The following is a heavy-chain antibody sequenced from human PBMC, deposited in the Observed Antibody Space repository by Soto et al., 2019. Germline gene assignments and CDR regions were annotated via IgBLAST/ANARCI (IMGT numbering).Heavy chain of an antibody. CDR3: ANLVWI. V-gene: IGHV3-30-3*01. CDR1: GFTFSNYA. CDR2: ISYDGSNK. D-gene: IGHD3-3*01. J-gene: IGHJ4*02. Sequence: QVQLVESGGGVVQPGRSLRLSCAASGFTFSNYAMHWVRQAPGKGLEWVAVISYDGSNKYYADSVKGRFTISRDNSKNTLYLHMNSLRAEDTAVYYGANLVWIWGQRTLVTVSS.